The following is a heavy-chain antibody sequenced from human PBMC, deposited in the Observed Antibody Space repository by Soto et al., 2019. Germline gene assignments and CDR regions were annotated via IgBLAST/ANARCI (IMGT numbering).Heavy chain of an antibody. CDR3: ATGAWTAMVSSYYYYGMDV. V-gene: IGHV1-2*02. J-gene: IGHJ6*02. CDR2: INAKSCGT. D-gene: IGHD5-18*01. Sequence: ASVKVVCKVSGYTITAHLLHWERQAPGQGLEWMGWINAKSCGTDYAQKFQDRVTMSRDASINTAYMQLSRLTSDETAVYFCATGAWTAMVSSYYYYGMDVWGQVSTSTVCS. CDR1: GYTITAHL.